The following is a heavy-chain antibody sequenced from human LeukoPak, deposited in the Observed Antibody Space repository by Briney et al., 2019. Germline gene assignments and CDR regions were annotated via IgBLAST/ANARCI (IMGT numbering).Heavy chain of an antibody. CDR2: IYYSGST. V-gene: IGHV4-34*01. CDR1: GRSFSGYY. CDR3: ARDIVVVPAARGFDP. J-gene: IGHJ5*02. Sequence: SETLSLTYAVYGRSFSGYYWGWIRQPPGKGLEWIGSIYYSGSTYYNPSLKSRVTISVDTSKNQFSLKLSSVTAADTAVYYCARDIVVVPAARGFDPWGQGTLVTVSS. D-gene: IGHD2-2*01.